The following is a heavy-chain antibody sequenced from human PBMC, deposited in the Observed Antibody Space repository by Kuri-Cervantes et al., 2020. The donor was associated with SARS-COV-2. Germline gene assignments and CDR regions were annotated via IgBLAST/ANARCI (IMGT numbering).Heavy chain of an antibody. CDR1: GYSISSGYY. J-gene: IGHJ6*02. CDR2: IYHSGST. V-gene: IGHV4-38-2*01. Sequence: SETLSLTCAVSGYSISSGYYWGWIRQPPGKGLEWIGSIYHSGSTYYNPSLKSRVTISVDTSKNQFFLKPSSVTAADTAVYYCARRSKATENYYGMDVWGQGTTVTVSS. D-gene: IGHD1-14*01. CDR3: ARRSKATENYYGMDV.